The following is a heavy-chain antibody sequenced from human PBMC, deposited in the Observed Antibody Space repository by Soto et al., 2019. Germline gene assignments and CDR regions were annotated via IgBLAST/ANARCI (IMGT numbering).Heavy chain of an antibody. J-gene: IGHJ4*02. CDR1: GGSISSGDYY. CDR2: IYYSGST. V-gene: IGHV4-30-4*01. CDR3: ARLPGTTGTAYFDY. Sequence: SETLSLTCTVSGGSISSGDYYWSWIRQPPGKGLEWIGYIYYSGSTYYNPSLKSRVTISVDTSKNQFSLKLSSVTAADTAVYYCARLPGTTGTAYFDYWGQGTLVTVSS. D-gene: IGHD1-1*01.